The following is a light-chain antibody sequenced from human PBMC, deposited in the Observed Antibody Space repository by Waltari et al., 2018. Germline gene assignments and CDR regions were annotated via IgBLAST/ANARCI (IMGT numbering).Light chain of an antibody. CDR3: QSADASGTYKL. Sequence: SSELTQPPSVSVSPGQTARITCSGDATPRQFASWYQQKPGQAPVIVIYKDTGRPSEIPERFSGSSSGTTVTLTISGVQAEDEADYYCQSADASGTYKLFGGGTKLTVL. CDR2: KDT. V-gene: IGLV3-25*03. CDR1: ATPRQF. J-gene: IGLJ2*01.